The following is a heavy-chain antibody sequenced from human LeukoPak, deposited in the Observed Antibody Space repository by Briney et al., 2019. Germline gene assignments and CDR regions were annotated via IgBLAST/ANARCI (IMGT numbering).Heavy chain of an antibody. D-gene: IGHD3-3*01. Sequence: GGSLRLSCAASGFTLSNSWMSWVRQAPGKGLEWVANINQDGSEKYYVDSVKGRFTISRDNAKNSLYLQMSSLRAEDTAMYYCARHSERFLEWFPFDYWGQGTLVTVSS. CDR3: ARHSERFLEWFPFDY. V-gene: IGHV3-7*01. CDR2: INQDGSEK. CDR1: GFTLSNSW. J-gene: IGHJ4*02.